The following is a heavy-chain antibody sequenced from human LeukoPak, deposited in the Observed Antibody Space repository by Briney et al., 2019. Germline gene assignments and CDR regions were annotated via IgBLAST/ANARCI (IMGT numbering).Heavy chain of an antibody. Sequence: SETLSLTCTVSGVSITHYWGWIRQPPGKGLEWIGSFYYSGNTYYNSSLESRVTMSVDTSKNQFSLKLTSVTAADTAIYYCARQWDIVATWGRWFDPWGQGILVTVSS. CDR1: GVSITHY. V-gene: IGHV4-39*01. D-gene: IGHD5-12*01. CDR3: ARQWDIVATWGRWFDP. J-gene: IGHJ5*02. CDR2: FYYSGNT.